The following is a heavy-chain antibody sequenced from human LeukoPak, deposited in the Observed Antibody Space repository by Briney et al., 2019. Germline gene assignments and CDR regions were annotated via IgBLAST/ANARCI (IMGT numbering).Heavy chain of an antibody. V-gene: IGHV3-9*01. CDR1: GFTFDDYA. CDR2: ISWNSGSI. Sequence: GGSLRLSCAASGFTFDDYAMHWVRLAPGKGLEWVSGISWNSGSIGYADSVKGRFTISRDNAKNSLYLQMNSLRAEDTALYYCAKDIGRSIWYDIEYYFDYWGQGTLVTVSS. D-gene: IGHD6-13*01. J-gene: IGHJ4*02. CDR3: AKDIGRSIWYDIEYYFDY.